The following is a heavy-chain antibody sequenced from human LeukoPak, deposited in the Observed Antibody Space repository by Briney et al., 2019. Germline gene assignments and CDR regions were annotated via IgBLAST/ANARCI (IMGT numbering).Heavy chain of an antibody. CDR1: GFTFSNYA. Sequence: PGGSLRLSCAASGFTFSNYAMHWVRQAPGKGLEWVSTIDGPTFRTHYADSVKGRFTISRDNSKNTLYLQMSSLRAEDSAVYYCAKRGGYETMAAFDYWGQGTLVTVSS. V-gene: IGHV3-23*01. J-gene: IGHJ4*02. CDR2: IDGPTFRT. D-gene: IGHD3-10*01. CDR3: AKRGGYETMAAFDY.